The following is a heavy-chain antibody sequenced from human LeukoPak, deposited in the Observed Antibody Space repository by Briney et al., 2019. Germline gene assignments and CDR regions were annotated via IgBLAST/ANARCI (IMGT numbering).Heavy chain of an antibody. CDR1: GFTFSSYA. Sequence: GGSLRLSCAASGFTFSSYAMSWVRQAPGKGLEWVSTISGSGDSTYYADSVKGRFTISRDNAKNSLYLQMNSLRAEDTAVYYCARDVGYFDYWGQGTLVTVSS. V-gene: IGHV3-23*01. CDR2: ISGSGDST. CDR3: ARDVGYFDY. J-gene: IGHJ4*02.